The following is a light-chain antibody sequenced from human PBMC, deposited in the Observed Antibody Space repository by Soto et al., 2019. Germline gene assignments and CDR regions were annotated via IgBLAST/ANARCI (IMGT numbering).Light chain of an antibody. CDR3: QQRSN. J-gene: IGKJ3*01. Sequence: EIVLTQSPATLSWSPGERATLSCRASQSVSSYLAWYQQKPGQAPRLLIYDASNRATGIPARFSGSGSGTDFTLNISSLEPEDFSVYYCQQRSNFGPGTKVDIK. CDR2: DAS. CDR1: QSVSSY. V-gene: IGKV3-11*01.